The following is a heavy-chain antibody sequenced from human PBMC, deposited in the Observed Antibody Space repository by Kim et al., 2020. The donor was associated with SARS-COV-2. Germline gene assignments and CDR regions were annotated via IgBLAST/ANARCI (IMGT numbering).Heavy chain of an antibody. Sequence: GGSLRLSCAASGFTFSDYYMSWIRQAPGKGLEWVSYISSSGSTIFYADSVKGRFTISRDNAKNSLYLQMNSLRAEDTAVYYCAIENSHITIVGMVTRIGMDVCGQGATGTVSS. CDR2: ISSSGSTI. CDR1: GFTFSDYY. J-gene: IGHJ6*02. V-gene: IGHV3-11*01. CDR3: AIENSHITIVGMVTRIGMDV. D-gene: IGHD3-3*01.